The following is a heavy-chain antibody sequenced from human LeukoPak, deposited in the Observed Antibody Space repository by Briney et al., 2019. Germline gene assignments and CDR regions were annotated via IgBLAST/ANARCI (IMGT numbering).Heavy chain of an antibody. V-gene: IGHV4-34*01. Sequence: PSETLSLTCAMSSGSFRGYYWSWIRQSPGKGLEWIGEMSPSGSTKYNPSLKSRVPISEDTSKNLLFLKLTSVTAADTAEYFCARVRHDPLEYYYYIDVWGTGTTVAVSS. D-gene: IGHD3-3*01. CDR1: SGSFRGYY. J-gene: IGHJ6*03. CDR2: MSPSGST. CDR3: ARVRHDPLEYYYYIDV.